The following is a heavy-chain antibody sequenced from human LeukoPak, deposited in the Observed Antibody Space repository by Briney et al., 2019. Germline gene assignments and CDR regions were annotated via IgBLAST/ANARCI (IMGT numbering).Heavy chain of an antibody. CDR2: IGIDSGNT. CDR3: ARDYKYVFDN. J-gene: IGHJ4*02. CDR1: GFTFSDYS. Sequence: GGSLRLSYAASGFTFSDYSMNWVRQAPGKGLEWISYIGIDSGNTNYADSVKGRFTISGDKAKNSLYLQMNSLRVEDTAVYYCARDYKYVFDNWGQGTLVTVSS. D-gene: IGHD5-24*01. V-gene: IGHV3-48*01.